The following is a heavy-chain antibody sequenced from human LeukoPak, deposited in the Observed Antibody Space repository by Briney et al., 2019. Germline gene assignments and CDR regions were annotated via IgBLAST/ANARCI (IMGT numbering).Heavy chain of an antibody. J-gene: IGHJ6*03. Sequence: NPSETLSLTCTVSGGSISSSSYYWGWIRQPPGKGLEWIGSIYYSGSTYYNPSLKSRVTISVDTSKNQFSLKLSSVPAADTAVYYCARSPKLLWFGTYYYYMDVWGKGTTVTVSS. CDR3: ARSPKLLWFGTYYYYMDV. CDR2: IYYSGST. D-gene: IGHD3-10*01. V-gene: IGHV4-39*01. CDR1: GGSISSSSYY.